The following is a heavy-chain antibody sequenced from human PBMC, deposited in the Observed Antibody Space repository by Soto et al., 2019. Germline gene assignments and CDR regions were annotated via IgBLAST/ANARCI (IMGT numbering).Heavy chain of an antibody. CDR1: GFPISSPYS. Sequence: SETLSLTCLVSGFPISSPYSWGWIRQPPGKGLEWIGSISHTGTTSYSPSLTSRVSISVDTSKNQVSLKLTSVTAADTAVYYCARDNSQNYGTPAASSWFHPWGQGTPVTVSS. CDR3: ARDNSQNYGTPAASSWFHP. D-gene: IGHD2-15*01. V-gene: IGHV4-38-2*02. CDR2: ISHTGTT. J-gene: IGHJ5*02.